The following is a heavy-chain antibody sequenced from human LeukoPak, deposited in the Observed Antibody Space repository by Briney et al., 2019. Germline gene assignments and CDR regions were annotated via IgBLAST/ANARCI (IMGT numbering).Heavy chain of an antibody. CDR2: IKTKVDGGTT. J-gene: IGHJ4*02. D-gene: IGHD4-17*01. CDR3: NTDGDYGDYVDS. V-gene: IGHV3-15*07. Sequence: GGSLRLSCAASGFTFNLAWINWVRQAPGKGLEWVGRIKTKVDGGTTDYAAPVKGRFTISRDDSKNTVYLQMNSLKSEDTALYYCNTDGDYGDYVDSWGQGTLVTVSS. CDR1: GFTFNLAW.